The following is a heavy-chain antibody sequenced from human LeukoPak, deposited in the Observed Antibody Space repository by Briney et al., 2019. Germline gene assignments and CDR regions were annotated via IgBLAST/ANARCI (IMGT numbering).Heavy chain of an antibody. CDR1: GGSISSYY. CDR3: ATLTGGDDAFDI. V-gene: IGHV4-4*07. CDR2: IYTSGTI. J-gene: IGHJ3*02. Sequence: SETLSLTCTVSGGSISSYYWSWIRQPAGTALEWIGRIYTSGTITYNPSLKSRVTISVLTSKNRFSLKLSSVTAADTAVYYCATLTGGDDAFDIWGQGTMVTVSS. D-gene: IGHD4-23*01.